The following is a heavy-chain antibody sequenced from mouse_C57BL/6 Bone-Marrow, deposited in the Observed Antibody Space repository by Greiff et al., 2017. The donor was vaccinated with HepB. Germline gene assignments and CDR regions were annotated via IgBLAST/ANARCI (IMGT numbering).Heavy chain of an antibody. Sequence: QVHVKQPGTELAKPGASVKLSCKASGYTFTSYWMHWVKQRPGQGLEWIGNINPSNGGTNYNEKFKSKATLTVDKSSSTAYMQLSSLTSEDSAVYYCARRRGDYDPYAMDYWGQGTSVTVSS. CDR1: GYTFTSYW. CDR3: ARRRGDYDPYAMDY. V-gene: IGHV1-53*01. J-gene: IGHJ4*01. D-gene: IGHD2-4*01. CDR2: INPSNGGT.